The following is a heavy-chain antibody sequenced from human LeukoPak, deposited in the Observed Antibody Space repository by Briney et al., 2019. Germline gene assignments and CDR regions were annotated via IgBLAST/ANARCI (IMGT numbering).Heavy chain of an antibody. Sequence: KPGGSLRLSCAASGFTFSSYSMNWVRQAPGKGLEWVSSISSSSSYIYYADSVKGRFTISRDNAKNSLYLQMNSLRAEDTAVYYCAREGAIYDSSGCTDYWGQGTLVTVSS. D-gene: IGHD3-22*01. V-gene: IGHV3-21*01. CDR1: GFTFSSYS. J-gene: IGHJ4*02. CDR2: ISSSSSYI. CDR3: AREGAIYDSSGCTDY.